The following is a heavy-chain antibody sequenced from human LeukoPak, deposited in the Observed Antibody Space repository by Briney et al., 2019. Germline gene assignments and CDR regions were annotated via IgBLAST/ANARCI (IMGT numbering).Heavy chain of an antibody. D-gene: IGHD3-9*01. CDR3: ARPSGDILTGYYGL. J-gene: IGHJ4*02. CDR2: INHSGST. Sequence: SETLFLTCTVSGGSVSGYYWSWIRQPPGKGLEWIGEINHSGSTNYNPSLKSRVTISVDTSKNQFSLKLRSVTAADTAVYYCARPSGDILTGYYGLWGQGTLVTVSS. CDR1: GGSVSGYY. V-gene: IGHV4-34*01.